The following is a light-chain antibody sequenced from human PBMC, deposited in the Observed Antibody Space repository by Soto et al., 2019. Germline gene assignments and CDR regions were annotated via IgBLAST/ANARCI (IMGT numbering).Light chain of an antibody. V-gene: IGLV2-14*03. J-gene: IGLJ1*01. CDR1: SSDIGFYNY. Sequence: QSVLTQPASLSGSPGQSITISCAGTSSDIGFYNYVSWYQQHPGQAPKLIIYDVTHRPTGVSDRFSGSKSSSAAALTISGLQPADEADYYCGSYRNSNIFVFGTGTKVTV. CDR3: GSYRNSNIFV. CDR2: DVT.